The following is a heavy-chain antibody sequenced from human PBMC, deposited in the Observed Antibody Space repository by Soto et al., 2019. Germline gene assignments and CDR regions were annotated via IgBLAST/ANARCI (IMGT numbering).Heavy chain of an antibody. Sequence: ALVKVSCKTSGYRITIYGGSWGSQNHRQGLEWMGWISAYNGNTNYAQKLQGRVTMTTDTSTCTAYMELRSLRSDDTAVYYCARDINRLVLDYGGNSYFDYWGQGTLVTVSS. CDR1: GYRITIYG. J-gene: IGHJ4*02. CDR3: ARDINRLVLDYGGNSYFDY. CDR2: ISAYNGNT. D-gene: IGHD4-17*01. V-gene: IGHV1-18*01.